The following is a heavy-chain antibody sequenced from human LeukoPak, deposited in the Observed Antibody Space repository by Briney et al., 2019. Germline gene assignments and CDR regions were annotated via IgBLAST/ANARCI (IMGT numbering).Heavy chain of an antibody. J-gene: IGHJ6*02. D-gene: IGHD3-9*01. CDR3: AKAYDILTGYYRPWGMDV. CDR2: ISGSGGST. CDR1: GFTFSSYA. Sequence: GGSLRLSCAASGFTFSSYAMSWVRQAPGKGLEWVSAISGSGGSTYYADSVKGRFTISRDNSKNTLYLQMNSLRAEDTAVYYCAKAYDILTGYYRPWGMDVWGQGTTVTVSS. V-gene: IGHV3-23*01.